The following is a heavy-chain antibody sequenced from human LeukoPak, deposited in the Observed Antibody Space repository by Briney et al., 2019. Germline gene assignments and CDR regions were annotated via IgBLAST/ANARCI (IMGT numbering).Heavy chain of an antibody. Sequence: HTGGSLRLSCTASGFTFGDYAMSWVRQAPGKGLEWVGFIRSKAYGGTTEYAASVKGRFTISRDDSESIAYLQMNSLKTEDTAVYYCTRENCSGGSCSNWFDPWGQGTLVTVSS. J-gene: IGHJ5*02. V-gene: IGHV3-49*04. CDR3: TRENCSGGSCSNWFDP. CDR2: IRSKAYGGTT. D-gene: IGHD2-15*01. CDR1: GFTFGDYA.